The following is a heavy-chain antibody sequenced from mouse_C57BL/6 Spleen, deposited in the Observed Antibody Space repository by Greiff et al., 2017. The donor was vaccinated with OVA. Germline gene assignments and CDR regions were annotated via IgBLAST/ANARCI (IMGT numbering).Heavy chain of an antibody. CDR2: IYPGDGDT. D-gene: IGHD1-1*01. CDR3: ANYGSSTRFAY. J-gene: IGHJ3*01. Sequence: QVQLKESGAELVKPGASVKISCKASGYAFSSYWMNWVKQRPGKGLEWIGQIYPGDGDTNYNGKFKGKATLTADKSSSTAYMQLSSLTSEDSAVYFCANYGSSTRFAYWGQGTLVTVSA. V-gene: IGHV1-80*01. CDR1: GYAFSSYW.